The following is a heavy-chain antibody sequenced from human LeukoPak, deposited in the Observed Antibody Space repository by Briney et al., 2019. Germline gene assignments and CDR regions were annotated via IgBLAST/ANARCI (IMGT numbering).Heavy chain of an antibody. CDR3: TRAGDDFWSGYLDY. D-gene: IGHD3-3*01. CDR1: GLTFNDYA. V-gene: IGHV3-49*04. Sequence: PGGSLRLSCAASGLTFNDYAMSWVRQAPGKGLEWVGFIRSKAYGGTTEYAASVKGRFTISRDDSKSIAYLQMNSLKTEDTAVYYCTRAGDDFWSGYLDYWGQGTLVTVSS. J-gene: IGHJ4*02. CDR2: IRSKAYGGTT.